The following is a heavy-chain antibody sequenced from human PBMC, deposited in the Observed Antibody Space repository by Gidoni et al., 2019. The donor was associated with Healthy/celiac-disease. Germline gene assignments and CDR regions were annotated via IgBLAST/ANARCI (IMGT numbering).Heavy chain of an antibody. Sequence: EVQLLESGGGLVQPGGSLRLSCASSGFPFSSSAMGWVRQATGKALGWFSAISGSGGSTYYADAVKGRFTISRDNSKNTLYLQMNSLRAEDTAVYYCAKSGLDAFDIWGQGTMVTVSS. CDR1: GFPFSSSA. V-gene: IGHV3-23*01. CDR2: ISGSGGST. D-gene: IGHD3-10*01. CDR3: AKSGLDAFDI. J-gene: IGHJ3*02.